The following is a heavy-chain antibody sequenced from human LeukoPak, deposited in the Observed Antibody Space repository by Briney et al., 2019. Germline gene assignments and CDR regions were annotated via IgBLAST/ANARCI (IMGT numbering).Heavy chain of an antibody. CDR2: INPNSGGT. D-gene: IGHD2-2*01. V-gene: IGHV1-2*02. CDR3: ARGRYCSSTSCAPGD. Sequence: ASVKVSCKTSGYTFTAYYIHWVRQAPGQGLEWMGWINPNSGGTNYAQKFQGRVTLTRDTSISTAYMELSRLRPDDTAVYYCARGRYCSSTSCAPGDWGQGTLVTVSS. J-gene: IGHJ4*02. CDR1: GYTFTAYY.